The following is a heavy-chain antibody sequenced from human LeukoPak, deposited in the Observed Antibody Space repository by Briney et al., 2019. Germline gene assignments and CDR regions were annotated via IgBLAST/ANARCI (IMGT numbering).Heavy chain of an antibody. J-gene: IGHJ3*02. Sequence: GGSLRLSCAASGFTFDDYGMSWVRQAPGKGLEWVSGINWNGGSTGYADSVKGRFTISRDNAKNSLYLQMNSLRAEDTAVYYCARQEESYYDSSGHDAFDIWGQGTMVTVSS. V-gene: IGHV3-20*04. CDR1: GFTFDDYG. D-gene: IGHD3-22*01. CDR3: ARQEESYYDSSGHDAFDI. CDR2: INWNGGST.